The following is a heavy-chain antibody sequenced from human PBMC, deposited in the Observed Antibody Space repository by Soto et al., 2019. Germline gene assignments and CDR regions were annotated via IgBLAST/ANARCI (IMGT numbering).Heavy chain of an antibody. D-gene: IGHD1-20*01. CDR1: GFTFSSYA. J-gene: IGHJ4*02. CDR2: ISGSGGST. V-gene: IGHV3-23*01. CDR3: AKDGRGGLNGTWNY. Sequence: VGSLRLSCASSGFTFSSYAMSCVRHSPGKGLEWVSAISGSGGSTYYADSVKGRFTISRDNSKNTLYLQMNSLRAEDTAVYYCAKDGRGGLNGTWNYWGQGTLIKVSS.